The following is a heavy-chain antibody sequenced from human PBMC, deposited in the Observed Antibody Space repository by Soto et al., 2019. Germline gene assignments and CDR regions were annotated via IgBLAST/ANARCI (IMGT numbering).Heavy chain of an antibody. J-gene: IGHJ4*02. D-gene: IGHD1-20*01. CDR2: FDPEDGET. CDR3: ATGFVPNNWNPPPTSDY. Sequence: ASVKVSCKVSGYTLTELSMHWVRQAPGKGLEWMGGFDPEDGETIYAQKFQGRVTMTEDTSTDTAYMGLSSLRSEDTAVYYCATGFVPNNWNPPPTSDYCCPGPLVTLSS. CDR1: GYTLTELS. V-gene: IGHV1-24*01.